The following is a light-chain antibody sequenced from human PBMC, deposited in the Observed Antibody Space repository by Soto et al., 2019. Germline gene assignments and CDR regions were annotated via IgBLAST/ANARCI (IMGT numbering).Light chain of an antibody. CDR1: QGIGYD. Sequence: AIQMTQSPSSLSASAGDRVTITCRASQGIGYDLGWYQQKPGKAPELLIYGASSLETGVPSRFSGSGSGTDFTLTISSLQPEDIATYFCLQDYNYPLTFGGGTKVDIK. CDR2: GAS. CDR3: LQDYNYPLT. V-gene: IGKV1-6*01. J-gene: IGKJ4*01.